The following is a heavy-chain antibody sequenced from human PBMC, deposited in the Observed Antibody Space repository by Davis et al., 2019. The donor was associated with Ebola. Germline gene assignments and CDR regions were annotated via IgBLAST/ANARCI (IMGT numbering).Heavy chain of an antibody. CDR2: FIPIFGTA. V-gene: IGHV1-69*13. D-gene: IGHD2-15*01. CDR3: ARDRDIDAFDI. CDR1: GGTFSSYA. J-gene: IGHJ3*02. Sequence: AASVKVSCKASGGTFSSYAISWVRQAPGQGLEWMGGFIPIFGTANYAQKFQGRVTITADESTSTAYMELSSLRSEDTAVYYCARDRDIDAFDIWGQGTMVTVSS.